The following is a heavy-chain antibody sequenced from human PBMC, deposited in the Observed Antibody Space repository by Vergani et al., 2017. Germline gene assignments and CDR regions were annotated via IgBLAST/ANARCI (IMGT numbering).Heavy chain of an antibody. Sequence: QVQLQESGPGLVKPSQTLSLTCTVSGGSISSHTYYWTWIRQHPGKGLEWVGYVSYSGNTYYNPSLKSRLTISLGTSKNQFSLKLTSVTAADTAVYYCARNNRPYDFWSGYWSGGAWFDPWGQGTLVTVSS. CDR2: VSYSGNT. J-gene: IGHJ5*02. V-gene: IGHV4-31*03. CDR1: GGSISSHTYY. D-gene: IGHD3-3*01. CDR3: ARNNRPYDFWSGYWSGGAWFDP.